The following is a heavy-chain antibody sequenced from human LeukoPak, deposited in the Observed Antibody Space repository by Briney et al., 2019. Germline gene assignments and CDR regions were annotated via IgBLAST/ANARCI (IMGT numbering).Heavy chain of an antibody. V-gene: IGHV3-53*01. D-gene: IGHD3-22*01. CDR3: AGGHSSGYYSNAYDV. CDR2: IFGGGNT. CDR1: GFTFSTYS. Sequence: PGGSLRLSCAASGFTFSTYSTNWVRQAPGKGLEWVSGIFGGGNTFYADSVKGRFVISRDNSKNTLYLQMNTLRAEDTAVYYCAGGHSSGYYSNAYDVWGQGTMVTVSS. J-gene: IGHJ3*01.